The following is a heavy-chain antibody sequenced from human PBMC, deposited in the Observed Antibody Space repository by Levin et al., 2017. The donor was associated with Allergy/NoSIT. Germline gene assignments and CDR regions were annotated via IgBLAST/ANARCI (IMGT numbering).Heavy chain of an antibody. J-gene: IGHJ3*02. Sequence: LSLTCAASGFTFSSYAMNWVRQAPGKGLEWVSSISGSGGSTYYADSVKGRFTISRDNSKNILYLQMNSLRAEDTAVYYCAKACPDYDGNGYPEYAFDIWGQGTMVTVSS. CDR2: ISGSGGST. CDR1: GFTFSSYA. D-gene: IGHD3-22*01. V-gene: IGHV3-23*01. CDR3: AKACPDYDGNGYPEYAFDI.